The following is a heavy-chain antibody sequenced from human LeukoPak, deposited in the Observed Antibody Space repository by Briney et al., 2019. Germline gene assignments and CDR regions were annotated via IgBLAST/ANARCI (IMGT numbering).Heavy chain of an antibody. J-gene: IGHJ5*01. CDR1: GDSISGGYH. Sequence: SETLSLTCGVSGDSISGGYHWWWIGHTPPEGGAWFGSVHRSGRTYCSPSLTRRVMISADTSENHFSLRVTSAIAADTAGYYFARGGFHTTTWFTSW. D-gene: IGHD1-1*01. V-gene: IGHV4-38-2*01. CDR2: VHRSGRT. CDR3: ARGGFHTTTWFTS.